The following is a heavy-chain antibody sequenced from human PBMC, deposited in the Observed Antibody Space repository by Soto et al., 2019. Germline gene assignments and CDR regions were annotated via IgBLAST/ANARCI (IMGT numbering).Heavy chain of an antibody. CDR1: GFTFSNYA. Sequence: VGSLRLSCTASGFTFSNYAMSWVRQAPGKGLEWVSSISGSGVSTYYADSVRGRFTISRDNSKNTLFLQMNSLRVEDTAVYYCAQAGYSSGWYPPFFDYWGQGTVVTVSS. J-gene: IGHJ4*02. D-gene: IGHD6-19*01. CDR2: ISGSGVST. CDR3: AQAGYSSGWYPPFFDY. V-gene: IGHV3-23*01.